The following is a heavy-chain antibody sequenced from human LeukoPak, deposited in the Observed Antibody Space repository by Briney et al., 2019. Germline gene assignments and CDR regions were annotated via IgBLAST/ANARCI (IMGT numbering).Heavy chain of an antibody. D-gene: IGHD2-15*01. J-gene: IGHJ4*02. Sequence: GGSLRLSCAASGFTFSSYAMSWVRQAPGKGLEWVSAISGSGGSTYYADSVKGRFTISRDNSKNTLYLQMNSLRAEDTAVYYCAKDVLYCSGGSCYSGYFDYWGQGILVTVSS. CDR3: AKDVLYCSGGSCYSGYFDY. CDR1: GFTFSSYA. V-gene: IGHV3-23*01. CDR2: ISGSGGST.